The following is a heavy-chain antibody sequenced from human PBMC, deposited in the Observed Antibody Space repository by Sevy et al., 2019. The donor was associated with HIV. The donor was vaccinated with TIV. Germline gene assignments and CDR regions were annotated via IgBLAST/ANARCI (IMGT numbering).Heavy chain of an antibody. J-gene: IGHJ3*02. D-gene: IGHD4-17*01. CDR2: IRYDGTTK. Sequence: GGSLRLSCAASGFTFSSSGMHWVRQAPGKGLEWVTFIRYDGTTKYYADSVKGRFTISRDNSKSTLYLQMNSLRDEDTGVYFCAKLGSTTLTTSDAFDIWGQWTLVTGSS. CDR3: AKLGSTTLTTSDAFDI. V-gene: IGHV3-30*02. CDR1: GFTFSSSG.